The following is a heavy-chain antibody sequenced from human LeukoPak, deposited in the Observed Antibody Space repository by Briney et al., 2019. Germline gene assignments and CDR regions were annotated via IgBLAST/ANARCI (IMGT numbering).Heavy chain of an antibody. D-gene: IGHD3-22*01. CDR3: ARPYYYGSSGDY. J-gene: IGHJ4*02. Sequence: GGSLRLSYAASGFTVSSNYMSWVRQAPGKGLEWVSVIYSGGSTYYADSVKRRFTISRDNSKNTLYLQMNSLRAEDTAVYYCARPYYYGSSGDYWGQGTLVTVSS. CDR1: GFTVSSNY. V-gene: IGHV3-66*01. CDR2: IYSGGST.